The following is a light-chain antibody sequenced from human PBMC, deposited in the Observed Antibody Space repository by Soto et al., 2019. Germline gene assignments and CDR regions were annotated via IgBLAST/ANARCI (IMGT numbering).Light chain of an antibody. CDR2: AAS. Sequence: DIQMTQSPSSVSASVGDRVIISCRASQGISTWLAWYQQKPGKAPQLLIYAASRLQRGVPSRFSGSGSGTDLALTISSLQPEDFATYFCQQADSFPLTFGGGTKVEIK. J-gene: IGKJ4*01. CDR1: QGISTW. V-gene: IGKV1D-12*01. CDR3: QQADSFPLT.